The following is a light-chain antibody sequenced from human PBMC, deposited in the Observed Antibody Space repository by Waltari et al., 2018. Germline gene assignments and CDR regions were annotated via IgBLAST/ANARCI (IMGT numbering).Light chain of an antibody. CDR3: TSYISGTTLVI. CDR2: EVS. CDR1: SSDLNGYNY. Sequence: QSALTQPASVSGSPGQSITISCTGISSDLNGYNYFSWYQKYPGKAPKLIIYEVSNRPSGVSNRFSGSKSGNTASLSISGLQAEDEADYYCTSYISGTTLVIFGGGTKLTVL. J-gene: IGLJ2*01. V-gene: IGLV2-14*01.